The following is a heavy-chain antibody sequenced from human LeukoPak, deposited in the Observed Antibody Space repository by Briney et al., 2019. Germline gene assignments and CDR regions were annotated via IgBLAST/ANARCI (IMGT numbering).Heavy chain of an antibody. Sequence: ASVKVSCKASGYTFTSYYMHWVRQAPGQGLEWMGIINPSGGSTSYAQKFQGRVTMTRDTSTSTVYMELSSLRSEDTAVYYCARAGAYYYGSGRGWFDPWGQGTLVTVSS. CDR3: ARAGAYYYGSGRGWFDP. J-gene: IGHJ5*02. D-gene: IGHD3-10*01. CDR1: GYTFTSYY. V-gene: IGHV1-46*01. CDR2: INPSGGST.